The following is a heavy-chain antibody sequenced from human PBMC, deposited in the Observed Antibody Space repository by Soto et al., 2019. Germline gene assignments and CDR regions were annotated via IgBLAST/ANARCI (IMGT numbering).Heavy chain of an antibody. CDR3: ARSRVRYYGMDV. CDR2: INHSGST. Sequence: PSETLSLTCSVYGGSFSVYYWSWVRQPPGKGLEWIGEINHSGSTNYNPSLKSRVTISVDTSKNQFSLKLSSVTAADTAVYYCARSRVRYYGMDVWGQGTTVTVSS. V-gene: IGHV4-34*01. CDR1: GGSFSVYY. J-gene: IGHJ6*02.